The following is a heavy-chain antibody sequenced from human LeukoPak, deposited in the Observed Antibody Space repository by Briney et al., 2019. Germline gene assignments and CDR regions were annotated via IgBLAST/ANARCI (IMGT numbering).Heavy chain of an antibody. D-gene: IGHD6-19*01. CDR2: IYYSGST. CDR3: ARRGSDWGQFDY. V-gene: IGHV4-59*08. Sequence: SETLSLTCSVSGGSISSYYWSWIRQSPGKGLEWIGYIYYSGSTNYNPSLKSRVTISVDTSKNQFSLKLSSVTAADTAVYYCARRGSDWGQFDYWGQGTLVTVSS. J-gene: IGHJ4*02. CDR1: GGSISSYY.